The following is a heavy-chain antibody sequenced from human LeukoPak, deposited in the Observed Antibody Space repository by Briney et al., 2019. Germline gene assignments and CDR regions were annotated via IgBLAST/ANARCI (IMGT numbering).Heavy chain of an antibody. CDR1: GYTFTSYD. Sequence: ASVKVSCKASGYTFTSYDINWVRQATGQGLEWMGWMNPNSGNTGCAQKFQGRVTMTRNTSISTAYMELSSLRSEDTAVYYCASSGGYSYSFDYWGQGTLVTVSS. CDR2: MNPNSGNT. D-gene: IGHD5-18*01. CDR3: ASSGGYSYSFDY. V-gene: IGHV1-8*01. J-gene: IGHJ4*02.